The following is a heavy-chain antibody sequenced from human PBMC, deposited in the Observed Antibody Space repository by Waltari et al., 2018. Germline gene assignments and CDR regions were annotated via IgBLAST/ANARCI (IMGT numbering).Heavy chain of an antibody. CDR2: IYSGGST. V-gene: IGHV3-23*03. CDR3: AKVGYSYGNYYLDV. CDR1: GFTFSSYA. J-gene: IGHJ6*03. D-gene: IGHD5-18*01. Sequence: EVQLLESGGGLVQPGGSLRLSCAASGFTFSSYAMSWVRQAPGKGLEWVSVIYSGGSTYYADSVKGRFTISRDNSKNTLYLQMNSLRAEDTAVYYCAKVGYSYGNYYLDVWGKGTTVTVSS.